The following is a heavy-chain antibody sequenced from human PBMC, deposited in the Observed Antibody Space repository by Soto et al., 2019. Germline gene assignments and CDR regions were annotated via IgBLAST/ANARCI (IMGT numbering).Heavy chain of an antibody. CDR3: ARDRDYYDSGSYFSKTGPLDY. D-gene: IGHD3-10*01. Sequence: GGSLRLSCAASGFSFSSYGMHWVRQAQGKGLEWVAVIWYDGSTKYYADSMKGRFTISRDNSKNTLYLQMNSLRAEDTAVYYCARDRDYYDSGSYFSKTGPLDYWGQGTLVTVSS. J-gene: IGHJ4*02. CDR2: IWYDGSTK. V-gene: IGHV3-33*01. CDR1: GFSFSSYG.